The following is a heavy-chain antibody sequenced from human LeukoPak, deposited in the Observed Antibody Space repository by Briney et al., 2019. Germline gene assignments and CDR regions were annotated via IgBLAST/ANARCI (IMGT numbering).Heavy chain of an antibody. Sequence: SQTLSLTCTVSGGSISNYYWSSIRQPPGKGLEWIGFIYNSGSTNYNPSLKSRVTISVDTSKNQFSLKLTSVTAADTAVYYCARDRCGSYYNWFDPWGQGTLVTVSS. CDR3: ARDRCGSYYNWFDP. J-gene: IGHJ5*02. V-gene: IGHV4-59*01. CDR1: GGSISNYY. CDR2: IYNSGST. D-gene: IGHD1-26*01.